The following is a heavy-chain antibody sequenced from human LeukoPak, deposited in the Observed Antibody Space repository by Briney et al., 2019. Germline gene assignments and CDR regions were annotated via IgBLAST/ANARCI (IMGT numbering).Heavy chain of an antibody. CDR2: TRNKANSYTT. Sequence: PGGSLRLSCAASGFTFSDHYMDWVRQAPGKGLEWVGRTRNKANSYTTEYAASVKGSFSISRDDPKNSLYLQMNSLKTEDTAVYYCTRGGDPIDYWGQGTLVTVSS. D-gene: IGHD2-21*01. J-gene: IGHJ4*02. CDR1: GFTFSDHY. CDR3: TRGGDPIDY. V-gene: IGHV3-72*01.